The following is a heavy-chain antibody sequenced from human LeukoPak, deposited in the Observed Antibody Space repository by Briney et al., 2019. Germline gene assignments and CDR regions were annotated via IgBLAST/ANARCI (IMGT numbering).Heavy chain of an antibody. D-gene: IGHD6-13*01. CDR1: GGSISSGGYS. Sequence: SETLSLTCTVSGGSISSGGYSWSWIRQPPGKAMEFIAYIYYTGNTYFNPSLKSRVTISVDTSKNQFSLKLSSVTAADTAVYYCARVLAAAGDNWFDPWGQGTLVTVSS. CDR3: ARVLAAAGDNWFDP. J-gene: IGHJ5*02. V-gene: IGHV4-30-4*07. CDR2: IYYTGNT.